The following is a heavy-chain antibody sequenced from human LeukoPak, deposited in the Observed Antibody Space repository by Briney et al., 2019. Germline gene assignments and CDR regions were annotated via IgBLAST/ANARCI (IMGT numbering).Heavy chain of an antibody. D-gene: IGHD5-24*01. J-gene: IGHJ5*02. V-gene: IGHV1-2*06. CDR3: AREVYKLYNWFDP. CDR2: INPNSGGT. Sequence: VASVKVSCKASGYTFTGYYMHWLRQAPGQGLEWMGRINPNSGGTNYAQKFQGRVTMTRDTSISTAYMELSRLRSDDTAVYYCAREVYKLYNWFDPWGQGTLVTVSS. CDR1: GYTFTGYY.